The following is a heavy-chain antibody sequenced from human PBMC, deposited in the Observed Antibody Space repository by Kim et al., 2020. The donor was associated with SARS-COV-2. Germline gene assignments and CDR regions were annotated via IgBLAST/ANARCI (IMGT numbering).Heavy chain of an antibody. CDR3: AREAGGLAFDI. Sequence: GGSLRLSCAASGFTFSSYAMHWLRQAPGMGLEWVAIIWHDGSDKYYGDSVKGRFTISRDNSKNTVWLQMNSLRAEDTAVYYCAREAGGLAFDIWGQGTMVTVSS. V-gene: IGHV3-33*08. CDR2: IWHDGSDK. J-gene: IGHJ3*02. CDR1: GFTFSSYA. D-gene: IGHD2-15*01.